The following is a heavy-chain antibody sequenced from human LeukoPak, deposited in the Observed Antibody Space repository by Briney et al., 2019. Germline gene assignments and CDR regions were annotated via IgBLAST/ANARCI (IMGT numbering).Heavy chain of an antibody. Sequence: PSETLSLTCTVSGGSISSYYWSWIRQPPGKGLEWNGYMYYSGSTNYNPTLKSRVTISVDTSKNQFSLKLSSVSAADTAVYYCARAAPYSSGWFQTCQSFDYWGQGTLVTVSS. CDR1: GGSISSYY. V-gene: IGHV4-59*01. CDR2: MYYSGST. J-gene: IGHJ4*02. D-gene: IGHD6-19*01. CDR3: ARAAPYSSGWFQTCQSFDY.